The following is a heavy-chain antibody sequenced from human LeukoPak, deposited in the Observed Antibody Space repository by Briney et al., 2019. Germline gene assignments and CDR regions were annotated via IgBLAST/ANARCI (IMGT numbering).Heavy chain of an antibody. CDR2: IYSDSST. CDR3: ARAHLENTLPFDY. V-gene: IGHV3-66*02. J-gene: IGHJ4*02. Sequence: GGSLRLSCAASGFTLSGTYMSWVRQAPGKGLEWVSDIYSDSSTYYADSVKGRFTISRDNSKNTVYLQMNSMRAEDTAVYYCARAHLENTLPFDYWGQGTLVTVSS. D-gene: IGHD3-3*01. CDR1: GFTLSGTY.